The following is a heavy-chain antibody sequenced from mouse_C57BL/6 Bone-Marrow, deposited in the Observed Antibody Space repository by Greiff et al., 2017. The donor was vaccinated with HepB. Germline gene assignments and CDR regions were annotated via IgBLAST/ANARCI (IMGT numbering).Heavy chain of an antibody. V-gene: IGHV5-17*01. J-gene: IGHJ2*01. D-gene: IGHD1-1*02. CDR3: ARWCY. CDR1: GFTFSDYG. Sequence: DVHLVESGGGLVKPGGSLKLSCAASGFTFSDYGMHWVRQAPEKGLEWVAYISSGSSTIYYADTVKGRFTISRDNAKNTLFLQMTSLRSEDTAMYYCARWCYCGQGTTLTVSS. CDR2: ISSGSSTI.